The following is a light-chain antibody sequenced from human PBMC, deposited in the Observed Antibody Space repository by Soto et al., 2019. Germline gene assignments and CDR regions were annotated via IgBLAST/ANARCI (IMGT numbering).Light chain of an antibody. Sequence: QSALTQPASVSGSPGQSITISCTGTSSDVGGYNYVSWYQQHPGKAPKLMIYEVSNRPSGVSNRFSGSKSGNTASLTISGLQAEDDADYYCSSYTSSSTLEFGGGTQLTVL. J-gene: IGLJ7*01. CDR3: SSYTSSSTLE. V-gene: IGLV2-14*01. CDR2: EVS. CDR1: SSDVGGYNY.